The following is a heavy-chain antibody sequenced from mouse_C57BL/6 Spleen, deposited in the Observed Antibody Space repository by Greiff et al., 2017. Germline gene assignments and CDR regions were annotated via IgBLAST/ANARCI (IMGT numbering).Heavy chain of an antibody. CDR3: ARNLEGGFAY. J-gene: IGHJ3*01. CDR1: GFSLTSYG. CDR2: IWSGGST. V-gene: IGHV2-2*01. Sequence: QVQLQQSGPGLVQPSQSLSITCTVSGFSLTSYGVHWVRQSPGKGLEWLGVIWSGGSTDYNAAFISRLGISKDNSKSQVFFKMKSLQADDTAIYYCARNLEGGFAYWGQGTLVTVSA.